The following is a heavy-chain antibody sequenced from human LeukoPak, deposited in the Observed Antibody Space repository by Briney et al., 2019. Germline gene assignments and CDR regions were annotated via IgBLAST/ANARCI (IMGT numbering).Heavy chain of an antibody. Sequence: GGSLRLSCAASGFAFSSLDMGGVPQAPGKGLEWVSAISDSGDRTYYVDSVKGRFTISRDNSKNTLYLQMKSLRGDDAAVYYCAKDARRSSGWYFFDHWGQGTLVTVSS. J-gene: IGHJ4*02. CDR3: AKDARRSSGWYFFDH. CDR1: GFAFSSLD. V-gene: IGHV3-23*01. CDR2: ISDSGDRT. D-gene: IGHD6-19*01.